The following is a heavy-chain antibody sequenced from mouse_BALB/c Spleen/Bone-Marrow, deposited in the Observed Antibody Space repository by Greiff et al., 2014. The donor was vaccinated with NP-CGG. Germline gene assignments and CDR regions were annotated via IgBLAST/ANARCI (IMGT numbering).Heavy chain of an antibody. V-gene: IGHV1-31*01. Sequence: EVQLQQSGPELVKPGASMKISCKASGYSFAGYTMNWVKQSHGKNLEWIGLINPYNGGSSYNQKFKSKATLTVDKSSSTAYMELLSLTSEDSAVYYGAREGYGSSYGLAYWGQGTLVTVPA. J-gene: IGHJ3*01. CDR2: INPYNGGS. CDR1: GYSFAGYT. CDR3: AREGYGSSYGLAY. D-gene: IGHD1-1*01.